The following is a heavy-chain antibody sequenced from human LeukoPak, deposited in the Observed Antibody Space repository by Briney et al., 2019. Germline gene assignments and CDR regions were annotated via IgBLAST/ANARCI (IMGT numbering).Heavy chain of an antibody. J-gene: IGHJ4*02. CDR2: TNHSRIP. D-gene: IGHD3-10*01. CDR3: ASRTNGSGSHY. V-gene: IGHV4-34*01. CDR1: GGSLSGYY. Sequence: PSETLSLTCGVHGGSLSGYYWSWIRQPPGKGVEWIGQTNHSRIPHSTPSLKSRVTISVDTSKNLSALKLSSGTAADTAVYYCASRTNGSGSHYWGQGTLVTVSS.